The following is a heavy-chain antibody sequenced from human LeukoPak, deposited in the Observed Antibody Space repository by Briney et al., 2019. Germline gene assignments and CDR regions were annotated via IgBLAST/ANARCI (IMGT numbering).Heavy chain of an antibody. CDR1: GYTFTSYY. V-gene: IGHV1-46*03. CDR2: INPSGGST. CDR3: ARVARDYYGSGSYPFDY. Sequence: ASVKVSCKASGYTFTSYYMHWVRQAPGQGLEWMGIINPSGGSTSYAQKFQGRVTMTTDTSTSTAYMELRSLRSEDTAVYYCARVARDYYGSGSYPFDYWGQGTLVTVSS. J-gene: IGHJ4*02. D-gene: IGHD3-10*01.